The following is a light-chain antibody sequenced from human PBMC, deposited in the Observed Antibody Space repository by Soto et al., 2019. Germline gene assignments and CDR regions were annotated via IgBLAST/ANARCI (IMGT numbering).Light chain of an antibody. CDR1: SSDVGGNKY. CDR3: ASSTSDSLYV. J-gene: IGLJ1*01. V-gene: IGLV2-14*01. Sequence: QSALTQPASVSGSPGQSITISCTGTSSDVGGNKYVSWYQQYPGKVPKLLINKVTHRPSGVSYRFSGSKSGNTASLTISALLAEDEADYFCASSTSDSLYVFGTGTKLTVL. CDR2: KVT.